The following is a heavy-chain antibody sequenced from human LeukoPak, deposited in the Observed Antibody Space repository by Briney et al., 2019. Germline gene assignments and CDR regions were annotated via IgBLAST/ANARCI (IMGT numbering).Heavy chain of an antibody. CDR2: ISGSGGST. CDR3: AKLGPAALPHDAFDI. V-gene: IGHV3-23*01. D-gene: IGHD2-2*01. Sequence: PGGSLRLSCAASGFTVSSNYMSWVRQAPGKGLEWVSAISGSGGSTYYADSVKGRFTISRDNSKNTLYLQMNSLRAEDTAVYYCAKLGPAALPHDAFDIWGQGTMVTVSS. J-gene: IGHJ3*02. CDR1: GFTVSSNY.